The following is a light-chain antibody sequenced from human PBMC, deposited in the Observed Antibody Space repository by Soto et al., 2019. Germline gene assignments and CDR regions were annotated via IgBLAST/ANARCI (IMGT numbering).Light chain of an antibody. CDR3: QQYVRSPPSWT. J-gene: IGKJ1*01. V-gene: IGKV3-20*01. CDR1: QSVSSSY. Sequence: ETVLTQSPGTRSLSPGERATLSCRASQSVSSSYLAWYQQKPGQAPRLLIYDASSRATGSPDRFSGSGYGTDFTLTSSILEPEDFAVYYCQQYVRSPPSWTFGQGTKVEIK. CDR2: DAS.